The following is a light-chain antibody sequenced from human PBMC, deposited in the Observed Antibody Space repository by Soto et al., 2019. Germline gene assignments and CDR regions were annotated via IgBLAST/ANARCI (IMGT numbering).Light chain of an antibody. CDR3: QVWDSGSAHVV. Sequence: SYELTQPPSVSVAPGKTATISGGGNNIGSKGVHWYKQKPGQAPVLVIYSDTDLPPVIPERFSGSNSANLATLTISRVEAGDEADYYCQVWDSGSAHVVFGGGTKLTVL. J-gene: IGLJ2*01. CDR1: NIGSKG. V-gene: IGLV3-21*04. CDR2: SDT.